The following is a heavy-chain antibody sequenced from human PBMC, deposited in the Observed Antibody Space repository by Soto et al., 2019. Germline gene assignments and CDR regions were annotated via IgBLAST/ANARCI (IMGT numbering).Heavy chain of an antibody. J-gene: IGHJ5*02. Sequence: GGSLRLSCAASGFTFSSYSMNWVRQAPGKGLEWVSYISSSSSTIYYADSVKGRFTISRDNAKNSLYLQMNSLRDEDTAVYFCARGLAARPSWFDPRGQGTLVTVSS. CDR2: ISSSSSTI. CDR3: ARGLAARPSWFDP. V-gene: IGHV3-48*02. CDR1: GFTFSSYS. D-gene: IGHD6-6*01.